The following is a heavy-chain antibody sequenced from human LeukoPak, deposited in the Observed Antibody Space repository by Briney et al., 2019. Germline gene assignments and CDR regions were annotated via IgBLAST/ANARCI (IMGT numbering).Heavy chain of an antibody. CDR1: GGTFSSYA. Sequence: ASVKVSCKASGGTFSSYAISWVRHAPGQGLQLMGGIIPIFGTANYAQKFQGRVTITADESTSTAYMELSSLRSEDTAVYYCARDELTYGDLDYLSPGTLVTVFS. V-gene: IGHV1-69*13. CDR3: ARDELTYGDLDY. D-gene: IGHD4-17*01. J-gene: IGHJ4*02. CDR2: IIPIFGTA.